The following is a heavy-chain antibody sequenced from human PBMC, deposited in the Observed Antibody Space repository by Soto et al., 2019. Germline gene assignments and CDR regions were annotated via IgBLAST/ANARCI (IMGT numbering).Heavy chain of an antibody. CDR2: TYYRSKWYN. CDR3: ARGRASNGGDWLDP. V-gene: IGHV6-1*01. J-gene: IGHJ5*02. Sequence: PSQTLSLTCAISGDSLSSNSAAWNWIRQSPSRGLEWLGRTYYRSKWYNDYALSVKSRITVTPDTSKNQFSLQLNSVTPEDTAVYYCARGRASNGGDWLDPWGQGTQVTVSS. CDR1: GDSLSSNSAA. D-gene: IGHD2-8*01.